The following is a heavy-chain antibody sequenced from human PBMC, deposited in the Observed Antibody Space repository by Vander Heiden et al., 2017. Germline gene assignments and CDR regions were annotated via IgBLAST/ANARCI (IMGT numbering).Heavy chain of an antibody. V-gene: IGHV3-43*01. CDR2: ISWDGGST. CDR1: GFTFDDYT. J-gene: IGHJ1*01. CDR3: AKSPEAHEYFQH. Sequence: EVQLVESGGVVVQPGGSLRLSCAASGFTFDDYTMHWVRQAPGKGLEWVSLISWDGGSTYYADSVKGRFTISTDNSKNSLYLQMNSLRTEDTALDYCAKSPEAHEYFQHWGQGTLVTVSS.